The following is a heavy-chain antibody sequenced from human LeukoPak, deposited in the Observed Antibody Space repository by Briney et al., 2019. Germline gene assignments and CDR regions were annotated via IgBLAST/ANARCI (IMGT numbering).Heavy chain of an antibody. CDR1: GGSISSYY. CDR3: ARQPTYYYDSSGYYFAFDI. CDR2: IYYSGST. Sequence: SETLSLTCTVSGGSISSYYWSWIRQPPGKVLEWIGYIYYSGSTNYNPSLKSRVTISVDTSKNQFSLKLSSVTAADTAVYYCARQPTYYYDSSGYYFAFDIWGQGTMVTVSS. D-gene: IGHD3-22*01. V-gene: IGHV4-59*08. J-gene: IGHJ3*02.